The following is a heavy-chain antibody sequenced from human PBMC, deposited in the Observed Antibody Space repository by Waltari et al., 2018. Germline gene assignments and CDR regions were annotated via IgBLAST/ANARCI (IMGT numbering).Heavy chain of an antibody. J-gene: IGHJ6*03. CDR1: GDPITTSSYY. D-gene: IGHD2-15*01. CDR3: VRQAQDEYHYYYMDA. Sequence: QVQLQESGPGLVKPSETLSLTCSVSGDPITTSSYYWGWIRQTPWKGLEWIATFYSDGDSYYNPSLKNRVTISVDTSKNQFSLKVTSVTAADTAVFYCVRQAQDEYHYYYMDAWGKGTTVIVSS. V-gene: IGHV4-39*01. CDR2: FYSDGDS.